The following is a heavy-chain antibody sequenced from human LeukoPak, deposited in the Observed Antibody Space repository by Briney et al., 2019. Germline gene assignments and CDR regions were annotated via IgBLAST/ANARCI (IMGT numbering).Heavy chain of an antibody. CDR2: IKQDGSEK. CDR1: GFTFSSYW. Sequence: GGSLRLSCAASGFTFSSYWMSWVRQAPGKGLEWVANIKQDGSEKYYVDSVKGRFTISRDNAKNSLYLQMNSLRAEDTAVYYCARGDSGGVTTPYFDYWGQGTLVTVSS. D-gene: IGHD4-11*01. V-gene: IGHV3-7*01. CDR3: ARGDSGGVTTPYFDY. J-gene: IGHJ4*02.